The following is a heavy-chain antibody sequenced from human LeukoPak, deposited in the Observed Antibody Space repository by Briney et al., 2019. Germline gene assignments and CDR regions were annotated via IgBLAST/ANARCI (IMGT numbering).Heavy chain of an antibody. CDR2: IYSSGST. D-gene: IGHD4-23*01. Sequence: SETLSLTCTVSGGSISSYYWSWIRQPAGKGLEWIGRIYSSGSTNYNPSLKSRVTMSVDTSKNQFSLKLSSVTAADTAVYYCARASYGGNSGAFDIWGQGTMVTVSS. CDR1: GGSISSYY. J-gene: IGHJ3*02. CDR3: ARASYGGNSGAFDI. V-gene: IGHV4-4*07.